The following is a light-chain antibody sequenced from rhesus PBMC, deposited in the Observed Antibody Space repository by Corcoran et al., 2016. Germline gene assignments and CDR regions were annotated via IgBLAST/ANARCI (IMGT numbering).Light chain of an antibody. V-gene: IGKV1S14*01. CDR2: YAS. CDR3: QQHDRYPRT. Sequence: DIQMTQSPSSLSASVGATATIPSRARQGITTWLSCYQQKPGKAPKFRIYYASNLESGVPSRLSGSGYGTDFTLTISSLQPEDFATCCCQQHDRYPRTFGQGTKVEIK. J-gene: IGKJ1*01. CDR1: QGITTW.